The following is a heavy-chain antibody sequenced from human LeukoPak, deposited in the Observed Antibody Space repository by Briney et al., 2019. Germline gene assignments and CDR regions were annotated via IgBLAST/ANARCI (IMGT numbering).Heavy chain of an antibody. D-gene: IGHD2-15*01. CDR1: GFTFNNYA. CDR3: GKTTVGYSSGRYPGWPVDY. V-gene: IGHV3-23*01. J-gene: IGHJ4*02. CDR2: IFGSGGSA. Sequence: PGGALRLSCAAPGFTFNNYAMYWVRQAPGKGLEWVSGIFGSGGSAHYADSVMGRLTISRDNSKNTVYLQLDILKVEDTAVYYCGKTTVGYSSGRYPGWPVDYWGQGTLVTVSS.